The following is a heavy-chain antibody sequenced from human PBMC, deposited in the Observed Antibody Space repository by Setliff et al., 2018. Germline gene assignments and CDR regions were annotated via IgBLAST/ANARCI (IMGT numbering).Heavy chain of an antibody. D-gene: IGHD6-13*01. CDR3: AREWGSSSWSSPRYYYYGMDV. Sequence: ASETLSLTCTVSGGSISSYYWSWIRQPPGKGLEWIAYIYYSGSTNYNPSLESRVTISVDTSKNQFSLKLSSVTAADTAVYYCAREWGSSSWSSPRYYYYGMDVWGQGTTVTVSS. CDR1: GGSISSYY. V-gene: IGHV4-59*01. CDR2: IYYSGST. J-gene: IGHJ6*02.